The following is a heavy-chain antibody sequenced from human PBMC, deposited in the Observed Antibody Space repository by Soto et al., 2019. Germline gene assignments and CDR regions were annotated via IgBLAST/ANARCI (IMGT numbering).Heavy chain of an antibody. Sequence: ASLKVSCKASGYTFTSYAMHWVRQAPGQRLEWMGWINAGNGNTKYSQKFQGRVTITRDISASTAYMELSSLRSEDTAVYYCARVVPAAIATYYYYYGMDVCGQGTTVTVSS. D-gene: IGHD2-2*02. CDR1: GYTFTSYA. J-gene: IGHJ6*02. CDR2: INAGNGNT. CDR3: ARVVPAAIATYYYYYGMDV. V-gene: IGHV1-3*01.